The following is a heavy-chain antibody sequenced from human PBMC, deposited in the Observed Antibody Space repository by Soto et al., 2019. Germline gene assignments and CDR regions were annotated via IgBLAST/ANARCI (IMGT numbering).Heavy chain of an antibody. CDR1: GFTVSSKY. V-gene: IGHV3-66*01. CDR3: TSDDVNCSGGPCYGIPMEV. Sequence: EVQLVESGGGLVQPGGSLRLSCAASGFTVSSKYMSWVRQAPGKGLEWVSLLHRGGSISYADSVKGRFTISRDNSEDPLHPPMSPLGVEDTAVYYCTSDDVNCSGGPCYGIPMEVWGKWTTVTVSS. J-gene: IGHJ6*03. CDR2: LHRGGSI. D-gene: IGHD2-15*01.